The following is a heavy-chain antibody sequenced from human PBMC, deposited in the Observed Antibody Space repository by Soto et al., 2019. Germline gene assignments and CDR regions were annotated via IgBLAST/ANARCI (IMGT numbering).Heavy chain of an antibody. V-gene: IGHV3-30*18. J-gene: IGHJ4*02. CDR2: ISYDGSNK. Sequence: GGPLRLSCAASGLTFSRYGMHWVRQAPGKGLEWVAVISYDGSNKYYADSVKGRFTISRDNSKNTLYLQMNSLIAEDTAVYYCAKGSAGVKKGYFDYWGQGTLVTVSS. CDR3: AKGSAGVKKGYFDY. D-gene: IGHD3-10*01. CDR1: GLTFSRYG.